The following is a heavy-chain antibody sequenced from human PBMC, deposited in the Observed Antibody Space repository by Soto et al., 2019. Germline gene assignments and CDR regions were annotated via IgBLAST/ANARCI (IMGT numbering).Heavy chain of an antibody. CDR3: AREGGSYDSGGYLIRGAFDI. CDR1: GDSISRIDYY. CDR2: IYFRGNT. Sequence: QVQLQESGPGLVKPSQTLSLTCSVSGDSISRIDYYWTWIRQHPEKGLEWIGNIYFRGNTYYSPSLESRLTISVDTSKNQFSLKLPSVTAADTAVYYCAREGGSYDSGGYLIRGAFDIWGQGTMVTVSS. J-gene: IGHJ3*02. V-gene: IGHV4-31*03. D-gene: IGHD3-22*01.